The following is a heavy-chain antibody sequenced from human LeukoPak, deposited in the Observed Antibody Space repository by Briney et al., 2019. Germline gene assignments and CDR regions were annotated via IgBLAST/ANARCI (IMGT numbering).Heavy chain of an antibody. CDR1: GFTFSDFV. J-gene: IGHJ4*02. Sequence: PGGSLTLSCAASGFTFSDFVIHWVRRAPGKGLEWVAVISYPGIDKVYADSVKGRFTISRDISKNTLYLHMSSLTADDTAFYYCARESFAARWDWGQGTLVTVSS. CDR3: ARESFAARWD. V-gene: IGHV3-30*03. D-gene: IGHD6-6*01. CDR2: ISYPGIDK.